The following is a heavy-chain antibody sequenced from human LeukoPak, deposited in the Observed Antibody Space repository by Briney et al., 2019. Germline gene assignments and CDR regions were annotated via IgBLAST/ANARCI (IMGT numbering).Heavy chain of an antibody. V-gene: IGHV1-69*13. CDR1: GGTFSSYA. CDR3: ARDGYSSSSFTPFDY. Sequence: SVKVSCKASGGTFSSYAISWVRQAPGQGLEWMGGVIPIFGTANYAQKFQGRVTITADESTSTAYMELSSLRSEDTAVYYCARDGYSSSSFTPFDYWGQGTLVTVSS. J-gene: IGHJ4*02. CDR2: VIPIFGTA. D-gene: IGHD6-6*01.